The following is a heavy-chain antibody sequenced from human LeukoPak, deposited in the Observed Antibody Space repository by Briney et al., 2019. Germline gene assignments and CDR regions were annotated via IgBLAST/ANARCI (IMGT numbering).Heavy chain of an antibody. CDR2: ISSSSSYI. CDR3: ARDRSGYGSVYDY. D-gene: IGHD3-10*01. Sequence: GGSLRLSCAASGFTFSSYSMNWVRQAPGKGLEWVSSISSSSSYIYYADSVKGRFTISRDNAKNSLYLQMNSLRAEDTAAYYCARDRSGYGSVYDYWGQGTLVTVSS. J-gene: IGHJ4*02. V-gene: IGHV3-21*01. CDR1: GFTFSSYS.